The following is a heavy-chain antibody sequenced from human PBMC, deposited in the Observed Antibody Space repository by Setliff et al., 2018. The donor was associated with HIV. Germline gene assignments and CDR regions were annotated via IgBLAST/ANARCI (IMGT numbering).Heavy chain of an antibody. J-gene: IGHJ4*02. Sequence: GSLRLSCAASGFTLSTYWLSWVRQAPGKGLEWVASLKQDGNEKYYVDSVKGRFTISRDNAKNSLYLQMNSLRAEDTAVYYCATDPRRLSYWGQGTLVTVSS. CDR2: LKQDGNEK. V-gene: IGHV3-7*01. D-gene: IGHD2-21*01. CDR1: GFTLSTYW. CDR3: ATDPRRLSY.